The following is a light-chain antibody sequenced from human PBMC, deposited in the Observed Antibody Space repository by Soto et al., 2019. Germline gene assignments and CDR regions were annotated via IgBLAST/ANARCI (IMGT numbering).Light chain of an antibody. CDR2: GSS. Sequence: EIVMTQSQATLSVSPGERATLSCRASQSVSSNLAWYQQKPGQAPRLLIYGSSTRATGIPARFSGSGSGTEFTLTISSLQSEDFAVYYCHQYNSWPPYTFGQGTKLEIK. CDR3: HQYNSWPPYT. CDR1: QSVSSN. V-gene: IGKV3-15*01. J-gene: IGKJ2*01.